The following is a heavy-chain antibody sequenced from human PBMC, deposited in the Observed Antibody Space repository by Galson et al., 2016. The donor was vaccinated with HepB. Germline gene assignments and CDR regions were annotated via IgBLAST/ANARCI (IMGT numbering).Heavy chain of an antibody. CDR1: GFTFSTYW. Sequence: SLRLSCAASGFTFSTYWMHWVRQAPGKGLVWVSRINSDGSNTTYADSVKGRFTVSRDNVKNTLYLQMNSLRAEDTAVYYCARYRLNYYDTSDPDFWGEGTLVTVSS. D-gene: IGHD3-22*01. J-gene: IGHJ4*02. CDR2: INSDGSNT. V-gene: IGHV3-74*03. CDR3: ARYRLNYYDTSDPDF.